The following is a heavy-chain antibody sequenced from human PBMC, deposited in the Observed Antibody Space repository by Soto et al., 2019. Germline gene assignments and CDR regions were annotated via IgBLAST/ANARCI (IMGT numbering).Heavy chain of an antibody. CDR3: ATDPFGGGDSDWFDP. J-gene: IGHJ5*02. V-gene: IGHV3-21*04. Sequence: EVRLVESGAGLVKPGGSLRLSCAASGFSFSRSTMNWVRQAPGKGLEWVSSISGSSRDIYYADSVKGRFTVSRNNAKNSLYLQMNSLRAEDTALYYCATDPFGGGDSDWFDPWGPGTLVTVSS. D-gene: IGHD2-21*02. CDR1: GFSFSRST. CDR2: ISGSSRDI.